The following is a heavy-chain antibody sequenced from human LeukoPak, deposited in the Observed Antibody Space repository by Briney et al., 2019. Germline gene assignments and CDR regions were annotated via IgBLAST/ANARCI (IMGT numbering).Heavy chain of an antibody. CDR3: TTDFPIVVVPAAIQDEPLDY. CDR1: GFTFSNAW. J-gene: IGHJ4*02. Sequence: GGSLRLSCAASGFTFSNAWMSWVRQAPGKGLEWVGRIKSKTDGGTTDYAAPVKGRFTISRDDSKNTLYLQTNSLKTEDTAVYYCTTDFPIVVVPAAIQDEPLDYWGQGTLVTVSS. CDR2: IKSKTDGGTT. D-gene: IGHD2-2*01. V-gene: IGHV3-15*01.